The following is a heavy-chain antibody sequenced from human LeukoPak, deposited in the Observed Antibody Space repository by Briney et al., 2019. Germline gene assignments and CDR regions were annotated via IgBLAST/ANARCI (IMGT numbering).Heavy chain of an antibody. V-gene: IGHV5-51*01. CDR1: GYSFTSYW. D-gene: IGHD3-3*01. CDR2: PYPGDSDT. Sequence: GESLKISCKGSGYSFTSYWIGWVRQMPGKGLEWMGIPYPGDSDTRYSPSFQGQVTISADKSISTAYLQWSSLKASHTAMYYCARLLATGYDFWSDFDYWGQGTLVTVSS. J-gene: IGHJ4*02. CDR3: ARLLATGYDFWSDFDY.